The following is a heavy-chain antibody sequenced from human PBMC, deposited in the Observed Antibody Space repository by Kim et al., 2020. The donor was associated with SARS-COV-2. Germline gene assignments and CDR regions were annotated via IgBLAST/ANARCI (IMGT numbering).Heavy chain of an antibody. D-gene: IGHD4-17*01. CDR1: GFTFSSYT. Sequence: GGSLRLSCAASGFTFSSYTMNWVRQAPGKGLEWVSSISTSNGYIYYADSVKGRFTISRDNAKISLYLQMNSLSAEDTGVYYCARDRTLRRILYGRGMDV. J-gene: IGHJ6*01. CDR3: ARDRTLRRILYGRGMDV. V-gene: IGHV3-21*01. CDR2: ISTSNGYI.